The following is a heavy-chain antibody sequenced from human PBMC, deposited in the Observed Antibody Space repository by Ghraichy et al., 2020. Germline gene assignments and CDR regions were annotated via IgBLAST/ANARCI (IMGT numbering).Heavy chain of an antibody. CDR2: ISSSGSTI. CDR1: GFTFSSYE. V-gene: IGHV3-48*03. Sequence: GGSLRLSCAASGFTFSSYEMNWVRQAPGKGLEWVSYISSSGSTIYYADSVKGRFTISRDNAKNSLYLQMNSLRAEDTAVYYCARGSAWYDSSGYYYALDYWGQGTLVTVSS. J-gene: IGHJ4*02. D-gene: IGHD3-22*01. CDR3: ARGSAWYDSSGYYYALDY.